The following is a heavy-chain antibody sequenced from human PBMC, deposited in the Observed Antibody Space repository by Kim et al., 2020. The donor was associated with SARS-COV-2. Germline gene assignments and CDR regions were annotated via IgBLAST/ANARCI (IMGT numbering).Heavy chain of an antibody. Sequence: SETLSLTCTVSGGSISSGGYYWSWIRQHPGKGLEWIGYIYYSGSTYYNPSLKSRVTISVDTSKNQFSLKLSSVTAADTAVYYCARVGNYYYDSSGYYFDPWGQGTLVTVSS. CDR1: GGSISSGGYY. CDR2: IYYSGST. V-gene: IGHV4-31*03. CDR3: ARVGNYYYDSSGYYFDP. D-gene: IGHD3-22*01. J-gene: IGHJ5*02.